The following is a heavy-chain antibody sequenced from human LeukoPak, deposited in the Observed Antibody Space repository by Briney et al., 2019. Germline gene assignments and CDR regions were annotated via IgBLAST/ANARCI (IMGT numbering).Heavy chain of an antibody. V-gene: IGHV1-2*06. J-gene: IGHJ5*02. Sequence: GASVKVSCKASGYTFTGYYMHLVRQAPGQGLEWMGRINPNSGGTNYAQKFQGRVTMTRDTSIRTAYMELSRLRSDDTAVYYCARDRITMVRGVYNWFDPWGQGTLVTVSS. CDR1: GYTFTGYY. D-gene: IGHD3-10*01. CDR2: INPNSGGT. CDR3: ARDRITMVRGVYNWFDP.